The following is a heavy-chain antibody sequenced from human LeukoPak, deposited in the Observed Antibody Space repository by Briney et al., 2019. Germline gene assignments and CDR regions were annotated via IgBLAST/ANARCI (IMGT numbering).Heavy chain of an antibody. Sequence: SETLSLTCSVSGGSISSLYWSWIRQPPGKGREWIGYIYYTGSINYNPSLKSRVTMFVDMSKNQFSLRLSSVTAADTAVYYCARHRAYSSSSPFDYWGQGTLVTVSS. J-gene: IGHJ4*02. D-gene: IGHD6-6*01. CDR1: GGSISSLY. CDR2: IYYTGSI. V-gene: IGHV4-59*08. CDR3: ARHRAYSSSSPFDY.